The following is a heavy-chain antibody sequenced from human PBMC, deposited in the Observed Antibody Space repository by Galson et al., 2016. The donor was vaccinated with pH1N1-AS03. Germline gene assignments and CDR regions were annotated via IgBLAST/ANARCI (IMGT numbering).Heavy chain of an antibody. CDR1: GFTFSGST. CDR2: IKSKTDGGTT. V-gene: IGHV3-15*01. Sequence: SLRLSCAASGFTFSGSTMHWVRQASGKGLEWVGRIKSKTDGGTTDFAAPVEGRFTISRDDSKNMLYLQMNSLKTEDSAMYYCTKEGYGDYFDYWGQGTLVTVSS. D-gene: IGHD4-17*01. CDR3: TKEGYGDYFDY. J-gene: IGHJ4*02.